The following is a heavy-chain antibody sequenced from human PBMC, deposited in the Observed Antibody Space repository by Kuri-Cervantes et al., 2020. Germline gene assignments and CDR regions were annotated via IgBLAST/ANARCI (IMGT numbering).Heavy chain of an antibody. J-gene: IGHJ4*02. D-gene: IGHD3-3*01. CDR1: GFTFSSYG. CDR2: ISYDGSTK. Sequence: GESLEISCAASGFTFSSYGMHWVRQAPVKGLEWVAVISYDGSTKYYADSVKGRFTISRDSSKNTLYLQMNSLRAEDTAVYYCARSIVTYYDFWSGYSGGSRGLDYWGQGTMVTVSS. V-gene: IGHV3-30*03. CDR3: ARSIVTYYDFWSGYSGGSRGLDY.